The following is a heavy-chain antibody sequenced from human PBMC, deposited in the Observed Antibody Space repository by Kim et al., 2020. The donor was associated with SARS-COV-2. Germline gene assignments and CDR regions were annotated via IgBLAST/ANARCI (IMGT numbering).Heavy chain of an antibody. J-gene: IGHJ4*02. CDR3: ARAGRRCSSTSCYARY. V-gene: IGHV3-7*01. CDR1: GFTFSSYW. D-gene: IGHD2-2*01. Sequence: GGSLRLSCAASGFTFSSYWMSWVRQAPGKGLEWVANIKQDGSEKYYVDSVKGRFTISRDNAKNSLYLQMNSLRAEDTAVYYCARAGRRCSSTSCYARYWGQGTLVTVSS. CDR2: IKQDGSEK.